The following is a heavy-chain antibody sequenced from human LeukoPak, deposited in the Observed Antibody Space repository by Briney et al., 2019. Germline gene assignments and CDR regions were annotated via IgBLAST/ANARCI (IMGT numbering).Heavy chain of an antibody. J-gene: IGHJ4*02. CDR3: ARERGGYGDYDY. D-gene: IGHD4-17*01. V-gene: IGHV3-30*03. CDR2: ISYDGSNK. CDR1: GFTFSSYG. Sequence: GGSLRLSCAASGFTFSSYGMHWVRQAPGKGLEWVAVISYDGSNKYYADSVKGRFTISRDNSKNTLYLQMNSLRAEDTAVYYCARERGGYGDYDYWGQGTQVTVSS.